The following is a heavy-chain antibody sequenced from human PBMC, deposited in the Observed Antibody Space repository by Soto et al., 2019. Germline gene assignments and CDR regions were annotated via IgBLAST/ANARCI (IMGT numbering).Heavy chain of an antibody. V-gene: IGHV1-69*13. D-gene: IGHD3-22*01. Sequence: ASVKVSCKASGGTFSSYAISWVRQAPGQGLEWMGGIIPIFGTANYAQKFQGRVTITADESTSTAYMELSSLRSEDTAVYYCARIVSAMIFSSWFDPWGQGTLVTVSS. J-gene: IGHJ5*02. CDR2: IIPIFGTA. CDR1: GGTFSSYA. CDR3: ARIVSAMIFSSWFDP.